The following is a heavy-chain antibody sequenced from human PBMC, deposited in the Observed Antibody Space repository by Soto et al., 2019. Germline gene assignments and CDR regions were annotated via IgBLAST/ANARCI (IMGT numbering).Heavy chain of an antibody. V-gene: IGHV3-23*01. CDR2: ISGSGGST. J-gene: IGHJ4*02. Sequence: GGSLRLSCAASGFTFSSYAMSWVRQAPGKGLEWVSAISGSGGSTYYADSVKGRFTISRDNSKNTLYLQMNSLRAEDTAVYYCSAVVVVAAIRTSVYWGQGTLVTVSS. CDR1: GFTFSSYA. CDR3: SAVVVVAAIRTSVY. D-gene: IGHD2-15*01.